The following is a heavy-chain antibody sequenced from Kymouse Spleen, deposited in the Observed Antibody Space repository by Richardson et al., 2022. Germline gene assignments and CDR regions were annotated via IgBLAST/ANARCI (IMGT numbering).Heavy chain of an antibody. CDR1: GFTFSSYW. J-gene: IGHJ6*02. CDR3: ARDRSSGPYYYGMDV. CDR2: IKQDGSEK. Sequence: EVQLVESGGGLVQPGGSLRLSCAASGFTFSSYWMSWVRQAPGKGLEWVANIKQDGSEKYYVDSVKGRFTISRDNAKNSLYLQMNSLRAEDTAVYYCARDRSSGPYYYGMDVWGQGTTVTVSS. V-gene: IGHV3-7*01. D-gene: IGHD6-19*01.